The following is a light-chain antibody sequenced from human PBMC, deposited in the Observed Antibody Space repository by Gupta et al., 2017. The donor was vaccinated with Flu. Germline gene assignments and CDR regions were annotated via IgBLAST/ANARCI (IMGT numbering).Light chain of an antibody. CDR3: QQYNNWPPLT. J-gene: IGKJ4*01. CDR2: GAS. V-gene: IGKV3-15*01. Sequence: EIVMTQSPATLSVSPGERATLSCRASQSISTNLAWYQQKPGQAPRLLIYGASTRATGIPARFSGSGSGTEFTRTISSLQSEDFVVYYCQQYNNWPPLTFGGGTKVEIK. CDR1: QSISTN.